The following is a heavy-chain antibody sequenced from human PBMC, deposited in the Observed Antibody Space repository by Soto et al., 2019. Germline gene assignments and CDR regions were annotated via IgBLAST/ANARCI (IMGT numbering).Heavy chain of an antibody. V-gene: IGHV1-3*01. D-gene: IGHD1-26*01. CDR3: ARGGSLYGYFDL. Sequence: QVQLVQSGAEVKKPGASVKVSCKASGYTFTSYAMHWVRQAPGQRLEWMGWINAGNGNTKYSQKFQGRVTITRDTSASTDYMELSSLRSEDTAVYYCARGGSLYGYFDLWGRGTRVTVSS. J-gene: IGHJ2*01. CDR2: INAGNGNT. CDR1: GYTFTSYA.